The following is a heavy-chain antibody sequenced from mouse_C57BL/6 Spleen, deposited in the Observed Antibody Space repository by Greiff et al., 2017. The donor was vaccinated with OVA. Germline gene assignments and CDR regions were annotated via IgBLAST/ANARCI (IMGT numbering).Heavy chain of an antibody. J-gene: IGHJ1*03. V-gene: IGHV1-19*01. CDR1: GYTFTDYY. D-gene: IGHD1-1*01. Sequence: EVQLQQSGPVLVKPGASVKMSCKASGYTFTDYYMNWVKQSHGKSLEWIGVINPYNGGTSYNQKFKGKATLTVDKSSSTAYMELNSLTSEDSAVYYCARTDYGSHSYWYVDVWGTGTTVTVSS. CDR3: ARTDYGSHSYWYVDV. CDR2: INPYNGGT.